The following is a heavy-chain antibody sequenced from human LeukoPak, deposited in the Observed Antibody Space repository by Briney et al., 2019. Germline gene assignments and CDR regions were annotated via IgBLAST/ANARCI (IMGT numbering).Heavy chain of an antibody. CDR2: IWYDGSNK. V-gene: IGHV3-33*06. D-gene: IGHD5-18*01. CDR1: GFTFSNYG. J-gene: IGHJ4*02. CDR3: AKDRDTAMEIDY. Sequence: PGRSLRLSCAASGFTFSNYGMHWVRQAPGKGLEWVAVIWYDGSNKYYVDSVKGRFTISRDSSKNTLYLQMNSLRAEDTAMYYCAKDRDTAMEIDYWGQGTLVAVSS.